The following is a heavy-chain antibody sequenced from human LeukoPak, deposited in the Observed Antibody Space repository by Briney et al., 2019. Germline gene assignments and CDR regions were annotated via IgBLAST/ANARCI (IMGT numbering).Heavy chain of an antibody. Sequence: PGGSLRLSCAASGFTVSSNYMSWVRQAPGKGLEWVSVIYSGGSTYYADSVKGRFTISRDNSKNTLYLQMNSLRAEDTAVYYCAKSPHQATTALIGPYLGYFDYWGQGTLVTVSS. CDR3: AKSPHQATTALIGPYLGYFDY. D-gene: IGHD4-17*01. V-gene: IGHV3-53*01. CDR2: IYSGGST. J-gene: IGHJ4*02. CDR1: GFTVSSNY.